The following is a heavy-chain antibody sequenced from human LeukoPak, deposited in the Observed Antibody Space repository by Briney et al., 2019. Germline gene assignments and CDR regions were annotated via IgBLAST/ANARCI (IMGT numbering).Heavy chain of an antibody. Sequence: GRSLRLSCAASGFTFSSYAMHWVRQAPGKGLGWAAVISYDGSNKYYADSVKGRFTISRDNSKNTLYLQMNSLRAEDTAVYYCARDTVDWGQGTLVTVSS. CDR2: ISYDGSNK. CDR1: GFTFSSYA. V-gene: IGHV3-30-3*01. D-gene: IGHD4-17*01. CDR3: ARDTVD. J-gene: IGHJ4*02.